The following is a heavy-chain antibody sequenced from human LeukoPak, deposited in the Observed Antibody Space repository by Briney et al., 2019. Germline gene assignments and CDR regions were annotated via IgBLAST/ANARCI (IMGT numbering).Heavy chain of an antibody. CDR3: ARESSYRYVDY. V-gene: IGHV4-59*01. J-gene: IGHJ4*02. CDR1: GGSISSYY. D-gene: IGHD3-16*02. Sequence: SETLSLTCTVSGGSISSYYWSWIRQPPGKGLEWIGYIYYSGSTNYNPSLKSRVTISVDTSKNQFSLKLSSVTAADTALYYCARESSYRYVDYWGQGTLVTVPS. CDR2: IYYSGST.